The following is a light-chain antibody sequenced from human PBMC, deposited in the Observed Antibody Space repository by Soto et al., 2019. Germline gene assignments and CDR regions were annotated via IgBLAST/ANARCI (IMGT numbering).Light chain of an antibody. CDR3: QKYNSAPLT. CDR1: QGIGTY. V-gene: IGKV1-27*01. Sequence: DIQMTQSPSSLSASVGDRVTITCRASQGIGTYLAWYHQKPGKDPELLIYAASTLQSGVPSRFSGSGSGTDFTLTISSLQSEDVATYYCQKYNSAPLTFGGGTKVEIK. CDR2: AAS. J-gene: IGKJ4*01.